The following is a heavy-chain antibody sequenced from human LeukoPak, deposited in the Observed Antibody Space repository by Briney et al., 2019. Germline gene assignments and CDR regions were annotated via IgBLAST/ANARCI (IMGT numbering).Heavy chain of an antibody. Sequence: GGSLRLSCAASGFTFSSYAMSSVRQAPGKGLEWVSAITGSGGSTYYADSVKGRFAISRDNSKNTLYLQLNSLRAEDTAVYYCAKDRDYDFWSGYYYWGQGTLVTVPS. D-gene: IGHD3-3*01. J-gene: IGHJ4*02. CDR3: AKDRDYDFWSGYYY. V-gene: IGHV3-23*01. CDR1: GFTFSSYA. CDR2: ITGSGGST.